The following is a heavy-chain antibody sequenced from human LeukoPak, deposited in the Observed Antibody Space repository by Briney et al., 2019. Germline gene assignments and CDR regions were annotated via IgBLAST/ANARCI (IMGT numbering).Heavy chain of an antibody. CDR1: GYTFTSYG. Sequence: SVKVSCKASGYTFTSYGISWVRQPHGQGLEWMGWISGDNGNTNYAQNLQGRVTMTTDTSTSTAYMELRSLRYDDTAVYYCARDRYGVRSGSCDYWGQGTLVTVSS. J-gene: IGHJ4*02. CDR2: ISGDNGNT. D-gene: IGHD1-26*01. V-gene: IGHV1-18*01. CDR3: ARDRYGVRSGSCDY.